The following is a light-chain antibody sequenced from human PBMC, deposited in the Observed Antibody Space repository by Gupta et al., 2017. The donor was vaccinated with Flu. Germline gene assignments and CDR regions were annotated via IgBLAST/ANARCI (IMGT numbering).Light chain of an antibody. CDR2: KVS. CDR3: SSSTSSSVV. J-gene: IGLJ2*01. CDR1: SSGDGGDNY. V-gene: IGLV2-14*01. Sequence: QSVTIACTGNSSGDGGDNYDYWKQQHPGEAPKLMIYKVSNRTSGVSNRFSGSKTGNTASLTISGLQDEDEADYYCSSSTSSSVVFGGGTKLTVL.